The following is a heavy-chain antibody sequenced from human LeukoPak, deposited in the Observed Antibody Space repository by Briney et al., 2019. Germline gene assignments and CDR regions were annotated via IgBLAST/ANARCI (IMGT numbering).Heavy chain of an antibody. J-gene: IGHJ4*02. V-gene: IGHV3-11*01. CDR3: ARKTYGSENYIDY. CDR1: GFTFSDYY. CDR2: LSSSGNMI. Sequence: KPGGSLRLSCAASGFTFSDYYINWIRQAPGMGLEWVAYLSSSGNMIYYSDSVKGRFTISRDNAKNSVYLQMNSLRAEDTAVYYCARKTYGSENYIDYWGQGTLVTVSS. D-gene: IGHD3-10*01.